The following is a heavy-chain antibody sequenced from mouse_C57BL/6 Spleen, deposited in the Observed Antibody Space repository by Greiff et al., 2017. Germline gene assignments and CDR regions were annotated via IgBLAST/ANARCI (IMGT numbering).Heavy chain of an antibody. D-gene: IGHD1-1*01. CDR2: INPNNGGI. V-gene: IGHV1-26*01. J-gene: IGHJ1*03. CDR3: ERRGDYDSSYLYVDV. Sequence: EVQLQQSGPELVKPGASVKISCKASGYTFTDYYMNWVKQSHGKSLEWIGDINPNNGGISYNQKFKGKATLTVDKSSSTAYMELLSLTSVDSAVYYCERRGDYDSSYLYVDVWGTGTTVTVSS. CDR1: GYTFTDYY.